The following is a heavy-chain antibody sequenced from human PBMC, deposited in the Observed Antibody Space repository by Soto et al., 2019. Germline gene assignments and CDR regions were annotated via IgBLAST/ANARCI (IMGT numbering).Heavy chain of an antibody. CDR1: GYSLSSDL. V-gene: IGHV1-46*04. CDR2: INPFDGSA. D-gene: IGHD2-2*01. CDR3: ARDYLSSKPSLSYFDY. Sequence: LNRSCKTAGYSLSSDLRGWGRHAPGQGLEWMGFINPFDGSATHAQKLQGRVTMTRDKSTSTVYMELSSLRSEDAAVYYCARDYLSSKPSLSYFDYWGRGALVTVSS. J-gene: IGHJ4*02.